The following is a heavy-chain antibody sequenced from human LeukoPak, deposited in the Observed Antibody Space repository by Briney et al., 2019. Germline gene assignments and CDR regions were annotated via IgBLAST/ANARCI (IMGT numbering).Heavy chain of an antibody. Sequence: PGGTLRISCAASGFSVTTNYMTRVRHAPGKGLNRLALIYTSGSTFYADSVIGRSSVSSHNSRHTLYIQINSLRAEDSTAYYDARDRAGTLAWVEVDLWGQGTLVTVSS. CDR3: ARDRAGTLAWVEVDL. V-gene: IGHV3-53*04. CDR1: GFSVTTNY. D-gene: IGHD3-10*01. CDR2: IYTSGST. J-gene: IGHJ5*02.